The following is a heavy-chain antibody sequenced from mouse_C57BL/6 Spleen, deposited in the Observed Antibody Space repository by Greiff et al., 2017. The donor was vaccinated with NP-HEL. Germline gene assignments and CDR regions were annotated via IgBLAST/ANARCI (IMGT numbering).Heavy chain of an antibody. CDR3: ERDDVGENFDY. J-gene: IGHJ2*01. CDR1: GFTFSSYA. Sequence: EVKLVESGGGLVKPGGSLKLSCAASGFTFSSYAMSWVRQTPEKRLEWVATISDGGSYTYYPDNVKGRFTISRDNAKNNLYLQMSHLKSEDTAMYYCERDDVGENFDYWGKGTTLTVSS. V-gene: IGHV5-4*01. CDR2: ISDGGSYT.